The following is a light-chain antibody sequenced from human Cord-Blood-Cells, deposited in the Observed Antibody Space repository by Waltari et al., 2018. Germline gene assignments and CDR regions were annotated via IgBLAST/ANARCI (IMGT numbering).Light chain of an antibody. CDR3: SSYTSSSTRV. V-gene: IGLV2-14*03. J-gene: IGLJ3*02. CDR1: SSDVGGYNY. CDR2: DVS. Sequence: QSALTQHASVSGSPGQSITISCTGTSSDVGGYNYVSWDQQHPGKAPKLMIYDVSNRPSGVSNRFSCSKSGNTASLTISGLQAEDEADYYCSSYTSSSTRVFGGGTKLTVL.